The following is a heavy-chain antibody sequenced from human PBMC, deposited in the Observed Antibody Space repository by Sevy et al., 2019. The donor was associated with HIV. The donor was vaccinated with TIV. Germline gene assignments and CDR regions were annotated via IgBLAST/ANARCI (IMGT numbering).Heavy chain of an antibody. D-gene: IGHD1-26*01. Sequence: GGSLRLSCAASGFTFSKAWMSWVRQAPGKGLEWVALIWDDGSDKYYADSVKGRFTISRDNSKNMLYLQMNSLRPEDTAVYYCARDLVGATSDWGQGTLVTVSS. CDR3: ARDLVGATSD. CDR2: IWDDGSDK. CDR1: GFTFSKAW. J-gene: IGHJ4*02. V-gene: IGHV3-33*07.